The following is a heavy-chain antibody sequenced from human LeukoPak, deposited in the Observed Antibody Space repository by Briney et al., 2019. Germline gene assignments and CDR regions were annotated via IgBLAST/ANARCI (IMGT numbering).Heavy chain of an antibody. CDR3: ARDLRITIFGVVISNWFDP. CDR2: INHSGST. CDR1: GGSFSGYY. Sequence: PSETLSLTCAVYGGSFSGYYWSWIRQPPGKGLEWIGEINHSGSTNYNPPLKSRVTISVDTSKNQFSLKLSSVTAADTAVYYCARDLRITIFGVVISNWFDPWGQGTLVTVSS. V-gene: IGHV4-34*01. D-gene: IGHD3-3*01. J-gene: IGHJ5*02.